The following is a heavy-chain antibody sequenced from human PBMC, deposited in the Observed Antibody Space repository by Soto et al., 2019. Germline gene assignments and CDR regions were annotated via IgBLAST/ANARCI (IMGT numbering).Heavy chain of an antibody. CDR2: IYWDDDK. CDR1: GFSFRTTGVG. V-gene: IGHV2-5*02. Sequence: QITLKESGPTLVKPTQTLTLTCTFSGFSFRTTGVGVGWIRQPPGKALEWLALIYWDDDKRYSPSLQSRLTIXXHTSKNQVVLIMTNMDPLDTGTYYCAHRHAQQQRVSEWFHPWGQGTLVSVSS. CDR3: AHRHAQQQRVSEWFHP. J-gene: IGHJ5*02. D-gene: IGHD6-13*01.